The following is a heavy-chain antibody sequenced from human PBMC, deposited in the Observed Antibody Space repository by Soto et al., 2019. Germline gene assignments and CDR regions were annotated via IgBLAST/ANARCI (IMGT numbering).Heavy chain of an antibody. D-gene: IGHD2-15*01. CDR1: GFTFSSYA. Sequence: GGSLRLSCAASGFTFSSYAMSWVRQAPGKGPEWVSGIDGSGRNTYYADSVKGRFTISRDNSKNTLSVQMNGLRVEDTALYYCAKDGGSVCSGGTCYFQAPDYWGQGTLVTVSS. CDR2: IDGSGRNT. J-gene: IGHJ4*02. CDR3: AKDGGSVCSGGTCYFQAPDY. V-gene: IGHV3-23*01.